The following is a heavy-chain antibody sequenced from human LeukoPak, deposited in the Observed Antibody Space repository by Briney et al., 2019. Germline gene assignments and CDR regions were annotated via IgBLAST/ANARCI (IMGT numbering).Heavy chain of an antibody. J-gene: IGHJ2*01. Sequence: GGSLRLSCAASGFTFSYYWMHWVRQAPGKGLVWVSRISGDGSSTNYADSVKGRFTVSRDNAKNTLYLQMNSLRAEDTAVYYCARTYPVGWYFDLWGRGTLVTVSS. V-gene: IGHV3-74*01. D-gene: IGHD3-16*01. CDR2: ISGDGSST. CDR1: GFTFSYYW. CDR3: ARTYPVGWYFDL.